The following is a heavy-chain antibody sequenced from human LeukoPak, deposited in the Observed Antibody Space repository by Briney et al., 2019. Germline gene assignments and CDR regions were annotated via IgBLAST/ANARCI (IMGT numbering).Heavy chain of an antibody. CDR1: SGSINSYY. CDR3: ARHGYTASHYFLDF. V-gene: IGHV4-4*07. D-gene: IGHD3-16*01. Sequence: PSETLSLTCTVSSGSINSYYWGWVRQPAGRGLEWIGRIYTTGETDYNPSLKSRLTMSVDTSKRQFSLNLRSVTAADTAIYYCARHGYTASHYFLDFWSQGTLVTVSS. J-gene: IGHJ4*02. CDR2: IYTTGET.